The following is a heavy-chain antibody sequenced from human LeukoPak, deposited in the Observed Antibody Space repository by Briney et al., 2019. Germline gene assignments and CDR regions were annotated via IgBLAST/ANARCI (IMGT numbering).Heavy chain of an antibody. CDR1: GYTFTSYD. D-gene: IGHD6-19*01. J-gene: IGHJ4*02. CDR2: MNPNSGGT. V-gene: IGHV1-2*02. CDR3: ARTPLSGWYVDSDY. Sequence: ASVKVSCKASGYTFTSYDIKWVRQATGQGLEWMGWMNPNSGGTNYAQKFQGRVTMTRDTSISTAYMELSRLRSDDTAVYYCARTPLSGWYVDSDYWGQGTLVTVSS.